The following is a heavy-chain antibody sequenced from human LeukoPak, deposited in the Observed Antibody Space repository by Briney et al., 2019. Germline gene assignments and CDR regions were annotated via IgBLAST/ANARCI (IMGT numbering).Heavy chain of an antibody. CDR3: ARTEGSGPNIGGFDY. D-gene: IGHD3-3*01. Sequence: ASVKVSCKASGGTFSSYAISWVRQAPGQGLEWMGRIIPILGIANYAQKFQGRVTITADKSTSTAYMELSSLRSEDTAVYYCARTEGSGPNIGGFDYWGQGTLVTVSS. CDR2: IIPILGIA. J-gene: IGHJ4*02. V-gene: IGHV1-69*04. CDR1: GGTFSSYA.